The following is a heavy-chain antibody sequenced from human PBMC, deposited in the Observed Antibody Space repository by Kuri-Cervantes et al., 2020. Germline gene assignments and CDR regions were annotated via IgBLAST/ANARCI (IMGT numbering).Heavy chain of an antibody. CDR3: AKDLVAGATFTHDY. CDR2: ISSSSSYI. Sequence: GESLKISCAASGFTFSSYSMNWVRQAPGKGLEWVSSISSSSSYIYYADSVKGRFTISRDNAKNSLYLQMNSLRAEDTAVYYCAKDLVAGATFTHDYWGQGTLVTVSS. V-gene: IGHV3-21*04. J-gene: IGHJ4*02. CDR1: GFTFSSYS. D-gene: IGHD1-26*01.